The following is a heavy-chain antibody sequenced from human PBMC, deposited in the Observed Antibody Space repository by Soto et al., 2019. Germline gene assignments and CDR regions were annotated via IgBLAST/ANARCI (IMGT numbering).Heavy chain of an antibody. D-gene: IGHD3-10*01. Sequence: TSETLSLTCTVSGVSISSGDYYWSWIRQPPGKGLEWIGYIYYSGSTNYNPSLKSRVTISVDTSKNQFSLKLSSVTAADTAVYYCARGGAMVRGVIRPYFDYWGQGTLVTVSS. J-gene: IGHJ4*02. V-gene: IGHV4-30-4*01. CDR1: GVSISSGDYY. CDR2: IYYSGST. CDR3: ARGGAMVRGVIRPYFDY.